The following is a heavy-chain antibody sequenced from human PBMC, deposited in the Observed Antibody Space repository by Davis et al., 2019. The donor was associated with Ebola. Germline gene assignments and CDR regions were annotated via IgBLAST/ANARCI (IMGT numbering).Heavy chain of an antibody. D-gene: IGHD6-13*01. V-gene: IGHV1-18*01. Sequence: AASVKVSCKASGYTFTSYAMHWVRQAPGQRLEWMGWISAYNGNTNYAQKLQGRVTMTTDTSTSTAYMELRSLRSDDTAMYYCARLYSSLFDYWGQGTLVTVSS. J-gene: IGHJ4*02. CDR2: ISAYNGNT. CDR3: ARLYSSLFDY. CDR1: GYTFTSYA.